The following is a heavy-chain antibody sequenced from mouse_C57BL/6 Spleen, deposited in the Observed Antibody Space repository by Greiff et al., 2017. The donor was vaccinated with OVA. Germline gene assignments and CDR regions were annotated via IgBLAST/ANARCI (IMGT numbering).Heavy chain of an antibody. CDR2: ISRGSSTI. CDR1: GFTFSDYG. J-gene: IGHJ2*01. CDR3: AREAGGYYFDY. V-gene: IGHV5-17*01. Sequence: EVNVVESGGGLVKPGGSLKLSCTASGFTFSDYGMHWVRQAPEKGLEWVAYISRGSSTIYYADTVKGRFTISRDNAKNTLFLQMTSLRSEDTAMYYCAREAGGYYFDYWGQGTTLTVSS.